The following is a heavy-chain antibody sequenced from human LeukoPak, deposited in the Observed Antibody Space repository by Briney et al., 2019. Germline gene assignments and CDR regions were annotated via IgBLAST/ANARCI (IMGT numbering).Heavy chain of an antibody. V-gene: IGHV3-15*01. CDR1: GFTLNNAW. J-gene: IGHJ4*02. CDR2: IKRETDGGTI. D-gene: IGHD6-6*01. CDR3: AKDTYSSSPYYFDY. Sequence: GGSLRLSCAASGFTLNNAWMSWVRQAPGKGLEWLGRIKRETDGGTIDYAAPVKGRFTISRDDSRNTLYLQMDSLKIEDTAVYYCAKDTYSSSPYYFDYWGQGTLVTVSS.